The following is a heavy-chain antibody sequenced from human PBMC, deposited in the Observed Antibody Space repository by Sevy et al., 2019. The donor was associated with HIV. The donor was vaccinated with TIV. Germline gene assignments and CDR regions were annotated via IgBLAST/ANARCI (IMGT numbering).Heavy chain of an antibody. CDR1: GFTFDDYA. J-gene: IGHJ6*02. CDR3: XXXXXXXXYYYGMDV. Sequence: GGSLRLSCAASGFTFDDYAMHWVRQAPGKGLEWVSLISWDGGSTYYADSVKGRFTISRDNSKNSLYLQMNSLRAEDXXXXXXXXXXXXXXYYYGMDVWGQGTTVTVSS. CDR2: ISWDGGST. V-gene: IGHV3-43D*03.